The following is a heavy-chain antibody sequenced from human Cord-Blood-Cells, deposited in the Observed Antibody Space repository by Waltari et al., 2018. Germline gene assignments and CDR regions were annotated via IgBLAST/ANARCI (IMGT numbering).Heavy chain of an antibody. CDR1: GFTFSSYW. CDR3: ASLAAPDAFDI. D-gene: IGHD6-6*01. CDR2: IKQDGNEK. J-gene: IGHJ3*02. Sequence: EVQLVESGGGLVQPGGSLRLSCAASGFTFSSYWMSWVRQAPGKGLEGVANIKQDGNEKYHVDSVKGRFTISRDNAKNSLYLQMNSLRAEDTAVYYCASLAAPDAFDIWGQGTMVTVSS. V-gene: IGHV3-7*01.